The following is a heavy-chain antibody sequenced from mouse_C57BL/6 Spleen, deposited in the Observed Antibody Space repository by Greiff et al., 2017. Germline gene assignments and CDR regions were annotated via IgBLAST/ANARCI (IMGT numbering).Heavy chain of an antibody. D-gene: IGHD1-1*01. CDR3: ARAPTVVESDY. V-gene: IGHV1-64*01. J-gene: IGHJ2*01. CDR2: IHPNSGST. CDR1: GYTFTSYW. Sequence: VQLQQPGAELVKPGASVKLSCKASGYTFTSYWMHWVKQRPGQGLEWIGMIHPNSGSTNYNEKFKSKATLTVDKSSSTAYMQLSSLTSEDSAVYYCARAPTVVESDYWGQGTTLTVSS.